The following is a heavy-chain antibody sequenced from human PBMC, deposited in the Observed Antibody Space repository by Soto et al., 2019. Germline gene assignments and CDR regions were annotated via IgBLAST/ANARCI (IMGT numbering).Heavy chain of an antibody. CDR1: GDSINNYY. J-gene: IGHJ5*02. CDR2: IHDSGSS. CDR3: ARGGASSKWLDP. V-gene: IGHV4-4*07. Sequence: SETLSLTCTVTGDSINNYYWSWIRQPAGKGLEWLGRIHDSGSSAYNPSLKSRVTMSTDTSKNQFSLNLNSVTAADTALYYCARGGASSKWLDPWGQGILVTVSS. D-gene: IGHD6-13*01.